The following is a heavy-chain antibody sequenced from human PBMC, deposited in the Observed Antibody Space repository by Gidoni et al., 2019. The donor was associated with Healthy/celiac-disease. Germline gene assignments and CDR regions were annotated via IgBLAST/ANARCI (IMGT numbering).Heavy chain of an antibody. CDR3: ARESGWLREPAYYYMDV. V-gene: IGHV1-69*06. CDR1: GGTFSSYA. CDR2: IIPIFGTA. J-gene: IGHJ6*03. D-gene: IGHD6-19*01. Sequence: QVQLVQSGAEVKKPGSSVKVSCKASGGTFSSYAISWVRQAPGQGLEWMGGIIPIFGTANYAQKFQGRVTITADKSTSTAYMELSSLRSEDTAVYYCARESGWLREPAYYYMDVWGKGTTVTVSS.